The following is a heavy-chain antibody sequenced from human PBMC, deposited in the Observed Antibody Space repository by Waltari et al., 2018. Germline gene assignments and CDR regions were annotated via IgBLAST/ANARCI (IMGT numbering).Heavy chain of an antibody. Sequence: EVQLVESGGGSVQPGGSLRLSCAASGFTFNSYHMHWVRQAPGKGLVGDEGVLNVKEGTNPSNADAVRGRFTVSRDNAKNTLYLQMNSLRVEDTAMYYCATGVSDSRFYLDSWGQGTLVTVPS. CDR1: GFTFNSYH. CDR3: ATGVSDSRFYLDS. CDR2: VLNVKEGTNP. J-gene: IGHJ4*02. V-gene: IGHV3-74*01. D-gene: IGHD5-12*01.